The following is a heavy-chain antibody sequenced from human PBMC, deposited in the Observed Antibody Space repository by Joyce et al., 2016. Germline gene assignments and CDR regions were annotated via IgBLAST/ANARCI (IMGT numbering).Heavy chain of an antibody. Sequence: EVQLVESGGGLVKPGGSLRLSCVASGFTFSSYSMSWVRQAPGKGMEWVSSLSSSSSYIKDTDSVKGRFTISRDNAKNSQYLQMNSLRVEDTAVYYCARSSYTNGIFDYWGQGTLVTVSS. J-gene: IGHJ4*02. D-gene: IGHD2-8*01. V-gene: IGHV3-21*01. CDR3: ARSSYTNGIFDY. CDR1: GFTFSSYS. CDR2: LSSSSSYI.